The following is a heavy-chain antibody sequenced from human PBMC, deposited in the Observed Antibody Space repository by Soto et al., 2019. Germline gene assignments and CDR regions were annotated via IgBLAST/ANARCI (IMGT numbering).Heavy chain of an antibody. J-gene: IGHJ3*02. V-gene: IGHV3-7*01. Sequence: EVQLVESGGGLVQPGGSLRLSCAASGFTFSSYWMSWVRQAPGKGLEWVANIKQDGSEKYYVDSVKGRFTISRDNAKNSLYLQMNSLRADVTAVYYWASPSVRYFDQTHAFDIWGQGTMVTVSS. CDR2: IKQDGSEK. CDR3: ASPSVRYFDQTHAFDI. D-gene: IGHD3-9*01. CDR1: GFTFSSYW.